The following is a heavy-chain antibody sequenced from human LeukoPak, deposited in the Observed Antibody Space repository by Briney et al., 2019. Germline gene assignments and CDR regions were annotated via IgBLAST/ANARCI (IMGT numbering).Heavy chain of an antibody. CDR1: GFTFSSYG. V-gene: IGHV3-30*18. D-gene: IGHD3-22*01. Sequence: GGSLRLSCAASGFTFSSYGMHWVRQAPGKGLEWVAVISYDGSNKYYADSVKGRFTISRDNSKNTLYLQMNSLRAEDTAVYYCAKDTTDYDSSGYYPPDIWGQGTMVTVSS. CDR2: ISYDGSNK. CDR3: AKDTTDYDSSGYYPPDI. J-gene: IGHJ3*02.